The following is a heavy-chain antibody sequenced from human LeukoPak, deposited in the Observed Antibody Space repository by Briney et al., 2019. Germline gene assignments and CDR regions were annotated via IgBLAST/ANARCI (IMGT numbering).Heavy chain of an antibody. D-gene: IGHD1-26*01. CDR1: GGSIISYY. J-gene: IGHJ4*02. CDR2: IYYSGST. CDR3: AREVIATAGYDY. V-gene: IGHV4-59*01. Sequence: SETLSLTCTVSGGSIISYYWSWIRQPPGKGLEWIGYIYYSGSTSYNPSLKSRVTISVDTSKNQFSLRLSSVTAADTAVYYCAREVIATAGYDYWGQGTLVTASS.